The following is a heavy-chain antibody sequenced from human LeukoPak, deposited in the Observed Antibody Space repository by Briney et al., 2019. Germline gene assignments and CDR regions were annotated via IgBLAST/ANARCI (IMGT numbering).Heavy chain of an antibody. Sequence: ASVKVSCKASGGTFSSYAISWVRQAPGQGLEWMGGIIPIFGTANYAQKFQGRVTITTDESTSTAYMELSSLRSEDTVVYYCARAGRYYGSGRERGAFDIWGQGTMVTVSS. CDR3: ARAGRYYGSGRERGAFDI. CDR2: IIPIFGTA. V-gene: IGHV1-69*05. CDR1: GGTFSSYA. D-gene: IGHD3-10*01. J-gene: IGHJ3*02.